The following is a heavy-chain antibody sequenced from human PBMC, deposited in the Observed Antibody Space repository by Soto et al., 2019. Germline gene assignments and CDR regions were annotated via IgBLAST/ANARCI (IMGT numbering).Heavy chain of an antibody. V-gene: IGHV1-58*01. CDR3: AALEYALWSGYPSGMDV. J-gene: IGHJ6*02. D-gene: IGHD3-3*01. Sequence: SLKVSCKASGFTCTSSAVQWVLQARGQRLEWIGWIVVGSGNTNYAQKFQERVTITRDMSTSTAYMELSSLRSEDTAVYYCAALEYALWSGYPSGMDVWGQGTTVTVSS. CDR1: GFTCTSSA. CDR2: IVVGSGNT.